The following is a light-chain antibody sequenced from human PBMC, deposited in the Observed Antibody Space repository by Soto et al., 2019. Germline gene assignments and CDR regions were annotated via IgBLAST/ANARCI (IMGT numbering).Light chain of an antibody. J-gene: IGLJ3*02. CDR3: QVWDRNNNHVL. CDR1: DIGSKS. CDR2: DDR. Sequence: SYELTQPPSVSVAPGQTAMITCGGNDIGSKSVHWYQQRPGQAPVLVVYDDRDRPSGIPERFSGSNSGSTATLTISRVEAGDEADDYCQVWDRNNNHVLFGGGTKLTVL. V-gene: IGLV3-21*02.